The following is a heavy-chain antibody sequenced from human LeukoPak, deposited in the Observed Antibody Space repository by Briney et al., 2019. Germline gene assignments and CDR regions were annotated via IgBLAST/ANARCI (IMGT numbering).Heavy chain of an antibody. V-gene: IGHV3-21*01. Sequence: GGSLRLSCAASGFTFSSYSMNWVRQAPGKGLEWVSSISTSSTYIYYADSVKGRFTISRDNAKNSLYLQMNSLRAEDTAVYYCARDRGQAENLRYFDCDAFDIWGQGTMVTVSS. J-gene: IGHJ3*02. CDR1: GFTFSSYS. CDR2: ISTSSTYI. CDR3: ARDRGQAENLRYFDCDAFDI. D-gene: IGHD3-9*01.